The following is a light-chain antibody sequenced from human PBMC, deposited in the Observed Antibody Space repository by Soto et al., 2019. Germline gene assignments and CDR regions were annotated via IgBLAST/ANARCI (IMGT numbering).Light chain of an antibody. CDR2: DAS. CDR1: QSVGRY. J-gene: IGKJ1*01. CDR3: QHRNNWPWT. Sequence: EIVLTQSPAILSLSPGERATLSCRASQSVGRYLVWYQQKPGQAPSLLIYDASNRATGVPARFSGSGSGTDFNLTISSLESEDFAVYYCQHRNNWPWTFGQGTRVEIK. V-gene: IGKV3-11*01.